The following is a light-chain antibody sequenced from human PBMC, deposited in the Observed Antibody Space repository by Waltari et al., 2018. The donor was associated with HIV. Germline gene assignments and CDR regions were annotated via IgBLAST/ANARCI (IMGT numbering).Light chain of an antibody. CDR3: QQYNSSPLT. Sequence: ERVMTQSPATLFVSPGERATLSCRASQSVTRHYLAWYQHKPGQAPRLLIYDASIRATGIPDRFSGGGSGTDFTLTISRLEPEDFAAYYCQQYNSSPLTFGGGTKVEIK. V-gene: IGKV3-20*01. CDR1: QSVTRHY. J-gene: IGKJ4*01. CDR2: DAS.